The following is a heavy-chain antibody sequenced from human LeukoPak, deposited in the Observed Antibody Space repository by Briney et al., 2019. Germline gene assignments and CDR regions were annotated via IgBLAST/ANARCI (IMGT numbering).Heavy chain of an antibody. D-gene: IGHD4-17*01. CDR2: ISSSISSSTSYT. CDR1: GFTFSDYY. CDR3: ARLRNTMTTPRFDY. V-gene: IGHV3-11*03. Sequence: GGSLRLSCAASGFTFSDYYMSWIRQAPGKGLEWVSYISSSISSSTSYTNYADSVKGRFTTSRDNSKNTLYLQMSSLRADDTAVYYCARLRNTMTTPRFDYWGQGTLVTVSS. J-gene: IGHJ4*02.